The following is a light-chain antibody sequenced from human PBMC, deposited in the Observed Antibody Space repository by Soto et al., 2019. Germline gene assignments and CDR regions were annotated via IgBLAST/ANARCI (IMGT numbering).Light chain of an antibody. CDR1: QDINIY. CDR3: QQYKSFPLT. V-gene: IGKV1-16*02. J-gene: IGKJ5*01. Sequence: DIQMTQSPSSLSASVGDRVTITCRASQDINIYLAWFQQKPGKVPKSLIYAASSFQSGVPSKFSGSGSGTDFTLTISSLQPEDFATYYCQQYKSFPLTFGQGTRLEIK. CDR2: AAS.